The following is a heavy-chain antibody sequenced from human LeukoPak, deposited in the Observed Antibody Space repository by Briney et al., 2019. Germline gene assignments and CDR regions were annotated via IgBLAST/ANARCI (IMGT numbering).Heavy chain of an antibody. D-gene: IGHD3-22*01. J-gene: IGHJ4*02. CDR2: INHSGST. CDR1: GGSFSGYY. CDR3: ARGYDSSGYQDY. Sequence: SETLSLTCAVYGGSFSGYYWSWIRQPPGKGLEWIGEINHSGSTNYNPSLKSRVTISVDTSKNQFSLKLSSVTAADTAVYYCARGYDSSGYQDYWGQGTLVTVSS. V-gene: IGHV4-34*01.